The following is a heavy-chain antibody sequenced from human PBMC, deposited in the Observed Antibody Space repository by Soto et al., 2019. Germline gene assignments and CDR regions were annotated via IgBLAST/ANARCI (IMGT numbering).Heavy chain of an antibody. V-gene: IGHV3-23*01. CDR2: SAGGGDDT. CDR3: VEDRLRYSYDLYPMDV. D-gene: IGHD5-18*01. CDR1: GFTFSNFY. J-gene: IGHJ3*01. Sequence: WGSLTLTCAASGFTFSNFYMTWVRQAPGKGLEWVSSAGGGDDTYYADSVKSRFIISRDNSKSTLSLRLNGLSAEDTAVYYCVEDRLRYSYDLYPMDVWGQGTLVTV.